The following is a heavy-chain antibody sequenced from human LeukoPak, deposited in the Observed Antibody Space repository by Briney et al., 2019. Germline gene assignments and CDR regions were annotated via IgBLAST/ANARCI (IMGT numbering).Heavy chain of an antibody. CDR3: ASLKVGYCSGGSCPPYFDY. Sequence: ASVKVSCKASGYTFTGYYMHWVRQAPGQGLEWMGWINPNSGGTNYAQKFQGRVTMTRDTSISTAYMELSRLRSDDTAVYYCASLKVGYCSGGSCPPYFDYWGQGTLVTVSS. V-gene: IGHV1-2*02. CDR2: INPNSGGT. CDR1: GYTFTGYY. J-gene: IGHJ4*02. D-gene: IGHD2-15*01.